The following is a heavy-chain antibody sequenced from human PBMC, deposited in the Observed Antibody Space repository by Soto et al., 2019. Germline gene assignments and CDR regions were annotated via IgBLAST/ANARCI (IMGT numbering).Heavy chain of an antibody. Sequence: VQLVESGGGLVKPGGSLSLSCAASGFTFSDYYMTWVRQAPGKGLEWVSIIYSDGTTSYADSVKGRFTISRDNFKNTLHLQMNSLRAEDTAVYYCAILSDWGQGTLVTVSS. CDR1: GFTFSDYY. CDR2: IYSDGTT. V-gene: IGHV3-66*01. J-gene: IGHJ4*02. D-gene: IGHD3-3*01. CDR3: AILSD.